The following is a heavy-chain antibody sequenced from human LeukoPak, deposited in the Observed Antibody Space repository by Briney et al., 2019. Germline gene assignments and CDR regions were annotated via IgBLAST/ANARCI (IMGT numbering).Heavy chain of an antibody. D-gene: IGHD6-13*01. V-gene: IGHV3-23*01. CDR1: GFTFSSYA. CDR2: ISGSGGST. J-gene: IGHJ4*02. Sequence: PGGSLRLSCAASGFTFSSYAMSWVRQAPGKGLEWVSAISGSGGSTYYADSVKGRFTISKDNSENTLYLQMNSLRAEDTAIYYCAKDRRALAAACDYWGQGTLVTVSS. CDR3: AKDRRALAAACDY.